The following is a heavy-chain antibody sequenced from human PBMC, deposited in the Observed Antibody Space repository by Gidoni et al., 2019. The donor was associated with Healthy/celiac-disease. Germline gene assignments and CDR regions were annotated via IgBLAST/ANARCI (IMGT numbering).Heavy chain of an antibody. V-gene: IGHV4-34*01. J-gene: IGHJ4*02. Sequence: QLQLQQWRAGLLKPSETLSLTCAVYGGSFSGYYWSWIRQPPGKGLEWIGEINHSGSTNYNPSLKSRVTISVDTSKNQFSLKLSSVTAADTAVYYCARGRITIFGVVPYFDYWGQGTLVTVSS. D-gene: IGHD3-3*01. CDR1: GGSFSGYY. CDR2: INHSGST. CDR3: ARGRITIFGVVPYFDY.